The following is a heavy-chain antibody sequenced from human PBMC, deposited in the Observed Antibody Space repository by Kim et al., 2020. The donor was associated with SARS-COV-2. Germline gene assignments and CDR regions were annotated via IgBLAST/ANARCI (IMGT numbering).Heavy chain of an antibody. J-gene: IGHJ6*02. CDR1: GFTVSSNY. D-gene: IGHD3-22*01. Sequence: GGSLRLSCAASGFTVSSNYMSWVRQAPGKGLEWVSVIYSGGSTYYADSVKGRFTISRDNSKNTLYLQMNSLRAEDTAVYYCARDMEVITEAYYYYGMDVWGQGTTVTVSS. CDR3: ARDMEVITEAYYYYGMDV. V-gene: IGHV3-66*01. CDR2: IYSGGST.